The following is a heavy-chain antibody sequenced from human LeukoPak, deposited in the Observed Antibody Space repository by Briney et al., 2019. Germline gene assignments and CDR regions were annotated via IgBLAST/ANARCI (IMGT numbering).Heavy chain of an antibody. CDR2: INPNSGGT. D-gene: IGHD3-22*01. Sequence: GASVKVSCKASGYTFTGYYMHWVRQAPGQGLEWMGWINPNSGGTNYAQKFQGRVTMTRDTSISTAYMELSRLRSDDTAVYYCARDLYYYDSSGLGGDNYRGQGTLVTVSS. V-gene: IGHV1-2*02. J-gene: IGHJ4*02. CDR1: GYTFTGYY. CDR3: ARDLYYYDSSGLGGDNY.